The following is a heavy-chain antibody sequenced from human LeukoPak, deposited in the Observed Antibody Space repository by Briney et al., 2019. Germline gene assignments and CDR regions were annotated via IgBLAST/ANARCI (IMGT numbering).Heavy chain of an antibody. Sequence: GGSLRLSCAASGFTFSSYSMNWVRQAPGKGLEWVSSISSSSSYIYYADSVKGRFTISRDNAKNSLYLQMNSLRAEDTAVYCCASAHRGYSYGYGYWGQGTLVTVSS. CDR2: ISSSSSYI. J-gene: IGHJ4*02. CDR3: ASAHRGYSYGYGY. D-gene: IGHD5-18*01. V-gene: IGHV3-21*01. CDR1: GFTFSSYS.